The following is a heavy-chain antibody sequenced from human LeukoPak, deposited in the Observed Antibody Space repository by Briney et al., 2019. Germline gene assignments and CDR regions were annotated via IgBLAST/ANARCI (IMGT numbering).Heavy chain of an antibody. J-gene: IGHJ4*02. CDR1: GGSISSYY. Sequence: SETLSLTCTVSGGSISSYYWSWIRQPPGKGLEWIGSIYYSGSTYHNSSLKSRVTISIDTSKNQFSLKLSSVTAADTAVYYCAKSNGYGLIDYWGQGTLVTVSS. CDR3: AKSNGYGLIDY. D-gene: IGHD5-12*01. V-gene: IGHV4-59*04. CDR2: IYYSGST.